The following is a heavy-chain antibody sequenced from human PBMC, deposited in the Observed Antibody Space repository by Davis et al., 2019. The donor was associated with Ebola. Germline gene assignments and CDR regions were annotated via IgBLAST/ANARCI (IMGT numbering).Heavy chain of an antibody. CDR1: GFSVSDNY. CDR3: AKNSGYGYVS. J-gene: IGHJ5*02. D-gene: IGHD5-12*01. V-gene: IGHV3-7*01. CDR2: IKQDGSEK. Sequence: GGSLRLSCEASGFSVSDNYMNWVRQAPGKGLEWVANIKQDGSEKYYVDSVKGRFTISRDNAKNSLYLQMNSLRAEDTAVYYCAKNSGYGYVSWGQGTLVTVSS.